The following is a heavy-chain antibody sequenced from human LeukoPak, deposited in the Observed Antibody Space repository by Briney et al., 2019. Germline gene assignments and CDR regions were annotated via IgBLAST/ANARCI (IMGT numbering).Heavy chain of an antibody. V-gene: IGHV4-34*01. D-gene: IGHD3-3*01. J-gene: IGHJ4*02. Sequence: SETLSLTCAVYGGSVSGYYWSWIRQPPEKGLEWIGEISHRGRTHYTPSLQSRVTMSVDTSKNQFTLNLNSVTAADTAVYYCARVPLRFLEPFDYWGQGILVTVSS. CDR2: ISHRGRT. CDR3: ARVPLRFLEPFDY. CDR1: GGSVSGYY.